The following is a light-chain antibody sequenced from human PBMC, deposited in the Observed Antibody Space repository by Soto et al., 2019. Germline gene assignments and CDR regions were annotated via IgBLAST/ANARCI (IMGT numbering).Light chain of an antibody. J-gene: IGLJ1*01. CDR1: SSVVGAYNF. V-gene: IGLV2-14*03. CDR3: MSFTSSNTYV. CDR2: DVA. Sequence: SVLTQPASVSGSPGQSITISCTGTSSVVGAYNFVSWYQHYPDKAPKVVIYDVANRPSGVSYRFSASKSGNTASLTISGLQAEDEADYYCMSFTSSNTYVFGTGTKVTVL.